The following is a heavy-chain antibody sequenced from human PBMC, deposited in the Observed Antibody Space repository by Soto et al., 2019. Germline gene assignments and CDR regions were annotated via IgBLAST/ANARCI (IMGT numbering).Heavy chain of an antibody. CDR1: GFAISRGYY. CDR2: IYPSVSS. J-gene: IGHJ4*02. CDR3: AREKVGTTFFDN. V-gene: IGHV4-38-2*02. Sequence: SGTLSLTCSVSGFAISRGYYWSWVRQPPGKGLEWIGSIYPSVSSYHNPSLATRLRLSIDTSKNQSTLNLTSVTAADTALYFCAREKVGTTFFDNWGQGIQVTVSS. D-gene: IGHD1-1*01.